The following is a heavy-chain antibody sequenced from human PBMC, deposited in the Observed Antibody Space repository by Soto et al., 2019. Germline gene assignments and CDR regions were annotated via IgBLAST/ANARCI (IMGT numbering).Heavy chain of an antibody. CDR2: MNPNSGNT. CDR3: ARGVVVPAAIPNYYYYMDV. CDR1: GYTFTSYD. Sequence: ASVKVSCKASGYTFTSYDINWVRQATGQGLEWMGWMNPNSGNTGYAQKFQGRVTMTRNTSISTAYMELSSLRSEDTAVYYCARGVVVPAAIPNYYYYMDVWGKGTTVTVSS. D-gene: IGHD2-2*01. V-gene: IGHV1-8*01. J-gene: IGHJ6*03.